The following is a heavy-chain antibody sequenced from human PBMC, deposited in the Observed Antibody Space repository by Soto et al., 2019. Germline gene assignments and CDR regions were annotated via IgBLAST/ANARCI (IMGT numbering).Heavy chain of an antibody. J-gene: IGHJ5*02. Sequence: TSETLSLTCTVSGGSISSYYWSWIRQPPGKGPEWIGYIYYSGSTNYNPSLKSRVTISVDTSKNQFSLKLSSVTAADTAVYYCARAKAPLYSSSWYWFDPWGQGTLVTVPQ. CDR3: ARAKAPLYSSSWYWFDP. CDR2: IYYSGST. D-gene: IGHD6-13*01. V-gene: IGHV4-59*08. CDR1: GGSISSYY.